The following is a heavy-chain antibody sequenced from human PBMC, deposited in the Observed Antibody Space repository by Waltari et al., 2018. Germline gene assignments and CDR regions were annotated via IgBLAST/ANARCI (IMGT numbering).Heavy chain of an antibody. V-gene: IGHV5-51*01. D-gene: IGHD3-3*02. Sequence: EVQLVQSGAEVKKPGESLKISCKGSGYSFTSYWIGWVRQMPGKGLEWMGIIYPGDSDTRYSPSFQGQVTISADKSISTAYLQWSSLKASDTAMYYCARQKDWHFKTGDLYYYGMDVWGQGTTVTVSS. CDR1: GYSFTSYW. J-gene: IGHJ6*02. CDR3: ARQKDWHFKTGDLYYYGMDV. CDR2: IYPGDSDT.